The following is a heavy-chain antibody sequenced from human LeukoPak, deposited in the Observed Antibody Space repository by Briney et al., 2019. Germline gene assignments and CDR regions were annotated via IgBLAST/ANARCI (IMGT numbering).Heavy chain of an antibody. J-gene: IGHJ6*03. CDR1: GYTLTESS. V-gene: IGHV1-24*01. CDR2: FDPEDGET. Sequence: ASVKVSCKVSGYTLTESSMHWVRQAPGKGLEWMGGFDPEDGETIYAQKFQGRVTMTEDTSTDTAYMELSSLRPEDTAVYYCATGRYCTSFTCYRYYYYYMDVWGKGTTVTVSS. D-gene: IGHD2-2*01. CDR3: ATGRYCTSFTCYRYYYYYMDV.